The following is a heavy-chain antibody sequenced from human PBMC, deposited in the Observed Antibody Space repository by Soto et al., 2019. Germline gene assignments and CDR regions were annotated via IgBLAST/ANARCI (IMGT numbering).Heavy chain of an antibody. Sequence: QVQLVESGGGVVQPGRSLRLSCAASGFIFSHYGMHWVRQAPGRGLEWVAVISYDGSDRFYAESVKGRFTISTDSSKNTVYLEMNSLRVEDTAVYYWARKHDDYGDYVGDYWGQGTLVTVSS. CDR3: ARKHDDYGDYVGDY. J-gene: IGHJ4*02. D-gene: IGHD4-17*01. CDR2: ISYDGSDR. V-gene: IGHV3-30*03. CDR1: GFIFSHYG.